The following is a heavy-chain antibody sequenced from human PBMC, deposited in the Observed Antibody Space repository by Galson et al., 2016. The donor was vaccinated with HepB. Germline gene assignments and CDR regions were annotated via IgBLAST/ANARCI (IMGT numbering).Heavy chain of an antibody. V-gene: IGHV1-69*06. CDR1: GGTFSNFA. CDR2: IIPLFGAT. D-gene: IGHD3-10*01. CDR3: ARGGGITMVRGVMPVWFDP. J-gene: IGHJ5*02. Sequence: SVTVSCKASGGTFSNFAISWLRQAPGQGLEWMGGIIPLFGATNYAQKFQGRVAITADKSPTTVYRDLSSLRSEDTAVYYVARGGGITMVRGVMPVWFDPWGQGTLVTVSS.